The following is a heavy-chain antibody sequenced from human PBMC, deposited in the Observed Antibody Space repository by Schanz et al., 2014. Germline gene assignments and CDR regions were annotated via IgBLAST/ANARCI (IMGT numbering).Heavy chain of an antibody. V-gene: IGHV3-7*01. CDR3: ARDRGIAAAGTFDY. D-gene: IGHD6-13*01. Sequence: EVQLVESGGGLVQPGGSLRLSCAASGFTFSSYFMTWVRQAPGKGLEWVANINQDESEKTYVDSVKGRFTVSRDNAKNALYLQMNSLRAEDTAVYYCARDRGIAAAGTFDYWGQGTLVTVSS. CDR2: INQDESEK. J-gene: IGHJ4*02. CDR1: GFTFSSYF.